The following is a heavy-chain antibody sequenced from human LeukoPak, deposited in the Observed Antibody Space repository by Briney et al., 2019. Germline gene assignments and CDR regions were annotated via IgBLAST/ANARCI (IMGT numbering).Heavy chain of an antibody. D-gene: IGHD3-22*01. J-gene: IGHJ6*03. CDR3: ARGRDSSGYYSDYYYYMDV. CDR1: GFTFSSYA. V-gene: IGHV3-23*01. CDR2: ISGSGGST. Sequence: PGGSLRLSCAASGFTFSSYAMSWVRQAPGKGLEWVSAISGSGGSTYYADSVKGRFTISRDNSKNTLYLQMNSLRAEDTAVYYCARGRDSSGYYSDYYYYMDVWGKGTTVTVSS.